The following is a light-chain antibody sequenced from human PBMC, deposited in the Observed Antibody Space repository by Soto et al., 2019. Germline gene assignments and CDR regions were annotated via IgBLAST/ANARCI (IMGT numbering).Light chain of an antibody. V-gene: IGLV2-14*01. J-gene: IGLJ1*01. Sequence: QSALTQPAPVSGSPGQSITISCTGTSSDVGGYNYVSWYQQHPGKAPKLMIYEVSNRPSGVSNRFSGSKSGNTASLTISGLQAEDEADYYCSSYTSSSTLFGTGTKLTVL. CDR2: EVS. CDR3: SSYTSSSTL. CDR1: SSDVGGYNY.